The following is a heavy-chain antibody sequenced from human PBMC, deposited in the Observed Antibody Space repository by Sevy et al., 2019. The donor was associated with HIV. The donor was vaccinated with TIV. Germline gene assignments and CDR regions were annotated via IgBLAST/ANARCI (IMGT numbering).Heavy chain of an antibody. V-gene: IGHV1-69*10. CDR3: ASPVSGYASTWDPFAY. Sequence: ASVKVSCKASGGTLSDYAIIWVRQPPGRGLEWMGGIIPILGAPNYAQKFLGRLTITADSSTSTAYMELSSLRSDDTALYYCASPVSGYASTWDPFAYWGQGALVTVSS. J-gene: IGHJ4*02. D-gene: IGHD2-2*01. CDR1: GGTLSDYA. CDR2: IIPILGAP.